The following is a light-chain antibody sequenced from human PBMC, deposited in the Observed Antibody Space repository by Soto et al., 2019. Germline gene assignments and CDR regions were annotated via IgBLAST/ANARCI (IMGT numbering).Light chain of an antibody. CDR2: GTS. CDR1: QSLSSNH. V-gene: IGKV3-20*01. CDR3: QQYGSSHPIT. J-gene: IGKJ5*01. Sequence: EIVLTQSPGTLSLSPGERATLSCRASQSLSSNHLGWYFAWYQQHPRQTPRLLIYGTSSRATGIPDRFSGSGSGTDFTLTISRLEPEDFAVYCCQQYGSSHPITFGQGTRLEMK.